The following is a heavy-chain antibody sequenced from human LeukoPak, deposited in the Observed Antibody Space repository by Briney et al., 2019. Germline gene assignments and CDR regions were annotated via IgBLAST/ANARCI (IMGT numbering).Heavy chain of an antibody. CDR2: IRSKANSYAT. Sequence: PGGSLKLSCAASGFTFSGSAMHWVRQASGKGLEWVGRIRSKANSYATAYAASVKGRFTISRDDSENTAYLQMNSLKTEDTAVYYCTSLYDYVWGSYRFPFYYWGQGTLVTVSS. D-gene: IGHD3-16*02. CDR3: TSLYDYVWGSYRFPFYY. V-gene: IGHV3-73*01. J-gene: IGHJ4*02. CDR1: GFTFSGSA.